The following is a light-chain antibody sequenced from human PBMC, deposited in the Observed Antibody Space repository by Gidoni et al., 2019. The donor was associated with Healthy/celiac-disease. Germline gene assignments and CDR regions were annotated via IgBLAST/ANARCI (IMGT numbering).Light chain of an antibody. V-gene: IGKV3-20*01. J-gene: IGKJ2*01. CDR2: GAS. Sequence: DSVLTQSPGTLSLSPGERATLSCRASQSVSSSYLAWYQQKTGQAPRLRIDGASSRATGIPDRFSGSGSGTDFTLTISRLEPEDFAVYYCQQYGSSPYTFGQGTKLEIK. CDR1: QSVSSSY. CDR3: QQYGSSPYT.